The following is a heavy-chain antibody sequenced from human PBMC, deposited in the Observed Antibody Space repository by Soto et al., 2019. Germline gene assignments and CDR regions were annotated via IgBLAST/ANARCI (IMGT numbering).Heavy chain of an antibody. J-gene: IGHJ4*02. D-gene: IGHD3-9*01. Sequence: GGALSLSCAGSGFTPTTTPLSWVRHPPGKGVEWGTTISGTASHTYDVDSMKGRFFISRDNYKNTVTLQMNNLTLDDRAVYYCATSFRYFDNWGQGTRVTVSS. CDR1: GFTPTTTP. CDR3: ATSFRYFDN. CDR2: ISGTASHT. V-gene: IGHV3-23*01.